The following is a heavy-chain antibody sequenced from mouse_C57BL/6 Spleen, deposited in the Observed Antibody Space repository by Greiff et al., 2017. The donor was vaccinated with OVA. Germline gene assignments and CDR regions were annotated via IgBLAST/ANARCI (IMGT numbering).Heavy chain of an antibody. Sequence: VQLQQSGAELARPGASVKMSCKASGYTFTSYTMHWVKQRPGQGLEWIGYINPSSGYTKYNQKFKDKATLTADKSSSTAYMQLSSLTSEDSAVYYCARDDYAPYAMDYWGQGTSVTVSA. CDR1: GYTFTSYT. J-gene: IGHJ4*01. D-gene: IGHD2-4*01. CDR3: ARDDYAPYAMDY. CDR2: INPSSGYT. V-gene: IGHV1-4*01.